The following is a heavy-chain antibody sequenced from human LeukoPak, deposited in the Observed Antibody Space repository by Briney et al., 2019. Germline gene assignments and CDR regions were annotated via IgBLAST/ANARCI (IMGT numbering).Heavy chain of an antibody. CDR2: IYYSGST. CDR1: GGSISSYY. V-gene: IGHV4-59*01. CDR3: ARDRADYGDYLDWFDP. D-gene: IGHD4-17*01. J-gene: IGHJ5*02. Sequence: SETLSLTCTVSGGSISSYYWSWIRQPPGKGLEWIGYIYYSGSTNFNPSLKSGVTISVDTSKNQFSLKLSSVTAADTAVYYCARDRADYGDYLDWFDPWGQGTLVTVSS.